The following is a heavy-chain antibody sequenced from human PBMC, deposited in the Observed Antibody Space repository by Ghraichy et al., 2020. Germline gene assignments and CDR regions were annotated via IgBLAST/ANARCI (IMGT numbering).Heavy chain of an antibody. D-gene: IGHD2-2*02. Sequence: GGSLRLSCAASGFTFSSYGMHWVRQAPGKGLEWVAFIRYDGSNKYYADSVKGRFTISRDSSKNTLYLQMNSLRAEDTAVYYCAKDTEYQLLYRLGYFDYWGQGTLVTVSS. CDR3: AKDTEYQLLYRLGYFDY. J-gene: IGHJ4*02. CDR2: IRYDGSNK. CDR1: GFTFSSYG. V-gene: IGHV3-30*02.